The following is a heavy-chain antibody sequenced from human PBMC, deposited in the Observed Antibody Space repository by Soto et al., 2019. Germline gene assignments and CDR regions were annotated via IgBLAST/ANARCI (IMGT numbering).Heavy chain of an antibody. D-gene: IGHD2-8*01. Sequence: SETLSLTCTVSGGSISSSSYYWGWIRQPPGKGLEWIGSIYYSGSTYYNPSLKSRVTISVDTSKNQFSLKLSSVTAADTAVYYFARMHCTNGVCYDYYYYGMDVWGQGTTVTVSS. CDR2: IYYSGST. V-gene: IGHV4-39*01. CDR3: ARMHCTNGVCYDYYYYGMDV. J-gene: IGHJ6*02. CDR1: GGSISSSSYY.